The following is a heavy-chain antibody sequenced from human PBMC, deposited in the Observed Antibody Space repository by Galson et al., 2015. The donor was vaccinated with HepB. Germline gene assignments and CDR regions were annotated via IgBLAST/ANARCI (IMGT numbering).Heavy chain of an antibody. D-gene: IGHD3-10*01. Sequence: SLRLSCAASGFTFSSYAMSWVRQAPGKGLEWVSAISGSGGSTYYADSVKGRFTISRDNSKNTLYLQMNSLRAEDTAVYYCAKDLRITMVRGVMDWFDPWGQGTLVTVSS. CDR3: AKDLRITMVRGVMDWFDP. CDR1: GFTFSSYA. V-gene: IGHV3-23*01. CDR2: ISGSGGST. J-gene: IGHJ5*02.